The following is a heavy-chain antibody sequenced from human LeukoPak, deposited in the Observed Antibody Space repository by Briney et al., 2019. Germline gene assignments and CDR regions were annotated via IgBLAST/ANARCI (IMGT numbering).Heavy chain of an antibody. CDR1: VFTLSNFA. V-gene: IGHV3-23*01. CDR3: ARPGGYSSGWYGAFEY. Sequence: PGGSLRLSCAASVFTLSNFAMGWVRQAPGKGLQWVSLISANGGDTYYADSVKGRFTISRDNAKNSLYLQMNSLRAEDTAVYYCARPGGYSSGWYGAFEYWGQGTLVTVSS. J-gene: IGHJ4*02. CDR2: ISANGGDT. D-gene: IGHD6-19*01.